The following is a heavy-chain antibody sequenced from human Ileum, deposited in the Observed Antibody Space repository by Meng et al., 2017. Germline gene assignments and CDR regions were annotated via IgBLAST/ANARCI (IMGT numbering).Heavy chain of an antibody. CDR3: ARDFRRWFGESVSPTNYDPNGYYYYYGMDV. CDR1: GFTFSSYE. V-gene: IGHV3-48*03. Sequence: GGSLRLSCAASGFTFSSYEMNWVRQAPGKGLEWVSYISSSGSTIYYADSVKGRFTISRDNAKNSLYLQMNSLRAEDTAVYYCARDFRRWFGESVSPTNYDPNGYYYYYGMDVWGQGTTVTVSS. CDR2: ISSSGSTI. D-gene: IGHD3-10*01. J-gene: IGHJ6*02.